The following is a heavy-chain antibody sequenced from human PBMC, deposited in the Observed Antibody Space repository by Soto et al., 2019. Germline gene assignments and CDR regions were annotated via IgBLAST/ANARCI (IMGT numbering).Heavy chain of an antibody. CDR3: AKLASDYDFWTRFVFDY. CDR1: GFTFSSYA. Sequence: GGSLRLSCAASGFTFSSYAMSWVRQAPGKGLEWVSAISGSGGSTYYADSVKGRFTISRDNSKNTLYLQMNSLRAEDTAVYYCAKLASDYDFWTRFVFDYWGQGTLVTVSS. J-gene: IGHJ4*02. CDR2: ISGSGGST. D-gene: IGHD3-3*01. V-gene: IGHV3-23*01.